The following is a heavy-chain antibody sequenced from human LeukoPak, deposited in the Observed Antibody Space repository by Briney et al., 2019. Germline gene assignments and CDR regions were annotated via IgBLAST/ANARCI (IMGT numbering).Heavy chain of an antibody. Sequence: GGSLRLSCAASGFTFSSYSMTWVRQAPGKGLEWVSSISSSSSYIYYADSAKGRFTISRDNAKNSLYLQMNSLRAEDTAVYYCARATVTKLGGYWGQGTLVTVSS. CDR2: ISSSSSYI. CDR1: GFTFSSYS. CDR3: ARATVTKLGGY. V-gene: IGHV3-21*01. D-gene: IGHD4-17*01. J-gene: IGHJ4*02.